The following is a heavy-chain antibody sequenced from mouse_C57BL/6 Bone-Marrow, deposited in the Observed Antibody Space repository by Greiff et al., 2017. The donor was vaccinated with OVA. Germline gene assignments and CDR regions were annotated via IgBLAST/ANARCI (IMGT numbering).Heavy chain of an antibody. Sequence: QVQLKQSGAELVKPGASVKLSCKASGYTFTSYWMQWVKQRPGQGLEWIGEIDPSDSYTNYNQKFKGKATLTVDTSSSTAYMQLSSLTSEDSAVYYCARSLLMAGYFDVWGTGTTVTVSS. CDR1: GYTFTSYW. CDR3: ARSLLMAGYFDV. CDR2: IDPSDSYT. D-gene: IGHD1-1*01. V-gene: IGHV1-50*01. J-gene: IGHJ1*03.